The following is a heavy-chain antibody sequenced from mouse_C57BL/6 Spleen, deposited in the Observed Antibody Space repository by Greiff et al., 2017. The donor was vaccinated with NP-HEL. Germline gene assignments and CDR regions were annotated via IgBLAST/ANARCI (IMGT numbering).Heavy chain of an antibody. D-gene: IGHD3-2*02. V-gene: IGHV3-6*01. CDR3: ARRGSSDPFDY. Sequence: ESGPGLVKPSQSLSLTCSVTGYSITSGYYWNWIRQFPGNKLEWMGYISYDGSNNYNPSLKNRISITRDTSKNQFFLKLNSVTTEDTATYYCARRGSSDPFDYWGQGTTLTVSS. J-gene: IGHJ2*01. CDR2: ISYDGSN. CDR1: GYSITSGYY.